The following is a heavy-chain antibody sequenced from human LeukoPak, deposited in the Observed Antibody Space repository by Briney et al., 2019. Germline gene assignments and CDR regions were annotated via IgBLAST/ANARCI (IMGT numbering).Heavy chain of an antibody. CDR3: ARSYYDFWSGYLAPDY. Sequence: SETLSLTCTVSGGSISSGSYYWSWIRQPAGKGLEWIGRIYTSGSTNYNPSLKSRVTISVDTSKNQFSLKLSSVTAADTAVYYCARSYYDFWSGYLAPDYWGQGTPVTVSS. J-gene: IGHJ4*02. CDR2: IYTSGST. D-gene: IGHD3-3*01. CDR1: GGSISSGSYY. V-gene: IGHV4-61*02.